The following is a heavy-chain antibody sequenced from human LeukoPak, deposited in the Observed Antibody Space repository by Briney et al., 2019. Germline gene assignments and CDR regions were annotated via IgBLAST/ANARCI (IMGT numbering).Heavy chain of an antibody. CDR1: GGSIRSGRYY. Sequence: PSETLSLTCTVSGGSIRSGRYYWSWIRQHTGKGLDLIGYIYYSGSTYYNPSLKSRVTISMDTSKNQFSLKLSSVTAADTAVYYCARATYDILTGYYLDYWGQGTLVTVSS. CDR2: IYYSGST. V-gene: IGHV4-31*03. CDR3: ARATYDILTGYYLDY. J-gene: IGHJ4*02. D-gene: IGHD3-9*01.